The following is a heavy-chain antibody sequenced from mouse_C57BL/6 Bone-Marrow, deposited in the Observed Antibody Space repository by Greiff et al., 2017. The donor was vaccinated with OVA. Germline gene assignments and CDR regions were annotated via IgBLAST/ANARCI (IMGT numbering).Heavy chain of an antibody. V-gene: IGHV1-4*01. CDR2: INPSSGYT. Sequence: VQLQQSGAELARPGASVKMSCKASGYTFTSYTMHWVKQRPGQGLEWIGYINPSSGYTKYNQKFKDKATLTADKSSSTAYMQLSSLTSEDSAVYYCARRVGGNSEFAYWGQGTLVTVSA. J-gene: IGHJ3*01. D-gene: IGHD2-1*01. CDR3: ARRVGGNSEFAY. CDR1: GYTFTSYT.